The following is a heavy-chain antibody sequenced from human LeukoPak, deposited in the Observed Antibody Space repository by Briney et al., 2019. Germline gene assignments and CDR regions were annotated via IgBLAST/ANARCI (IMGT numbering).Heavy chain of an antibody. Sequence: GGSLRLSCAASGFTFSTHTMNWVRQAPGKGLEWVSSIDSSSSSIYYADSVKGRFTISRDNAKNSLYLQMNSLRAEDTAVYYCARDVIDCSSTSCYLDWFDPWGQGTLVTVSS. CDR1: GFTFSTHT. CDR3: ARDVIDCSSTSCYLDWFDP. V-gene: IGHV3-21*01. D-gene: IGHD2-2*01. CDR2: IDSSSSSI. J-gene: IGHJ5*02.